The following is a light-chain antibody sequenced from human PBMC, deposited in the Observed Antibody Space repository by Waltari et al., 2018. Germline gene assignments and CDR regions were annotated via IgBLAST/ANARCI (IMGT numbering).Light chain of an antibody. J-gene: IGKJ2*01. CDR1: QSITDW. Sequence: DIQLTQSPSTLSASVGDRVTITCRASQSITDWLAWFQQKPGKAPKLLIYKASTLQYGVPSRFSGSGSGTEFTLTISSLQPDDLGTYYCQQYSSHLYTFGQGTKLEIK. V-gene: IGKV1-5*03. CDR2: KAS. CDR3: QQYSSHLYT.